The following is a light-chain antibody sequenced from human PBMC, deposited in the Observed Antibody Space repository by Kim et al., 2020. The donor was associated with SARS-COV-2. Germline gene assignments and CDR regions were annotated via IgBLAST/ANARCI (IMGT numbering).Light chain of an antibody. Sequence: SQVERATTSCRASKNMKIYCSVSYQHKTGQDPRLLIYGASSRVTGIPDRFSGSVSETDFTLTITRQQREDFIVYYCQHCGSPPRSFVGGAKVDIK. CDR3: QHCGSPPRS. V-gene: IGKV3-20*01. CDR2: GAS. CDR1: KNMKIYC. J-gene: IGKJ4*01.